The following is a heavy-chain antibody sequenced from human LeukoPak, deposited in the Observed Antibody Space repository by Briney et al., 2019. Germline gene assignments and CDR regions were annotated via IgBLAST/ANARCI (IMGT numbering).Heavy chain of an antibody. CDR1: GYTFTSYG. CDR3: ARDRGGGYCSGGSCYAY. D-gene: IGHD2-15*01. CDR2: ISAYNGNT. V-gene: IGHV1-18*01. J-gene: IGHJ4*02. Sequence: ASVKVSCKASGYTFTSYGISWVRPAPGQRLEWMGWISAYNGNTNNAQKLQGRVTMTTDTSTSTAYMELRSLRSDDTAVYYCARDRGGGYCSGGSCYAYWGQGTLVTVSS.